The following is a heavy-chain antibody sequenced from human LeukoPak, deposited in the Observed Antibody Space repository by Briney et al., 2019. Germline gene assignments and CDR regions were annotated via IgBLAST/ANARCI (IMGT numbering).Heavy chain of an antibody. CDR3: ARDLGWYGNYYYMDV. Sequence: SETLSLPCTVSGGPLSSYYWRWLRHPPGKGLEGIGYIYYNGSHNYHPSVKSRVTISIDTSKNQLSLKMSSVTAADTAVYYCARDLGWYGNYYYMDVWGKGTTVTVSS. CDR2: IYYNGSH. J-gene: IGHJ6*03. D-gene: IGHD6-19*01. V-gene: IGHV4-59*01. CDR1: GGPLSSYY.